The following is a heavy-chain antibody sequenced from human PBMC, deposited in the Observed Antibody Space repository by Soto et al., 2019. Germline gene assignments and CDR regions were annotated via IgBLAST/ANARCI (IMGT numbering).Heavy chain of an antibody. J-gene: IGHJ3*02. CDR3: ARHRRAMVRGVFDAFDI. CDR1: GGSISSSSYY. CDR2: IYYSGST. Sequence: QLQLQESGPGLVKPSETLSLTCTVSGGSISSSSYYWGWIRQPPGKGLEWIGSIYYSGSTYYNPSLKSRVTISVDTSKNQFSLKLSAVTAADTAVYYCARHRRAMVRGVFDAFDIWGQGTMVTVSS. V-gene: IGHV4-39*01. D-gene: IGHD3-10*01.